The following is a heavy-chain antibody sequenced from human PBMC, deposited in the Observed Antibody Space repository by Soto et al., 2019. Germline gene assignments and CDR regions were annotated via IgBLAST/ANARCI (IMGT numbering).Heavy chain of an antibody. CDR2: IKSKTDGGTT. CDR3: TSYSKPNYYYYYYMDV. V-gene: IGHV3-15*01. J-gene: IGHJ6*03. Sequence: PGGSLRLSCAASGFSFSNAWMSWVRQAPGKGLEWVGRIKSKTDGGTTDYAAPVKGRFTISRDDSKNTLYLQMNSLKTEDTAVYYCTSYSKPNYYYYYYMDVWGKGTTVTVSS. D-gene: IGHD4-4*01. CDR1: GFSFSNAW.